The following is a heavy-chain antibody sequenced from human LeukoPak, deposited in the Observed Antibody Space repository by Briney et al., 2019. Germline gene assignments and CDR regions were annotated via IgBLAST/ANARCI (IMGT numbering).Heavy chain of an antibody. CDR2: IRSKAYGGTT. CDR1: GFTFGDYA. J-gene: IGHJ4*02. Sequence: GGPLRLSCTASGFTFGDYAMSWVRQAPGKGLEWVGFIRSKAYGGTTEYAASAKGRFTISRDDSKSIAYLQMNSLKTEDTAVYYCTRAMVRGVIINWGQGTLVTVSS. D-gene: IGHD3-10*01. CDR3: TRAMVRGVIIN. V-gene: IGHV3-49*04.